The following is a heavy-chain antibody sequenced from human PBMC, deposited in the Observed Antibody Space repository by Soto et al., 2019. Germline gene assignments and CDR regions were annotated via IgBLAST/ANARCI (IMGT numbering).Heavy chain of an antibody. D-gene: IGHD3-10*01. Sequence: SETLSLTCTVSGGSISSYYWSWIRQPPGKGLEWIGYIYYSGSTNYNPSLKSRVTISVDTSKNQFSLKLSSVTAADTAVYYCARGAFWPFGEWPYFDYWGQGTLVTVSS. CDR1: GGSISSYY. V-gene: IGHV4-59*01. J-gene: IGHJ4*02. CDR3: ARGAFWPFGEWPYFDY. CDR2: IYYSGST.